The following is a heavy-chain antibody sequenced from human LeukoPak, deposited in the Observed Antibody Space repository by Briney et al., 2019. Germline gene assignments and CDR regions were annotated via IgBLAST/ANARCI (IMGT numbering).Heavy chain of an antibody. CDR2: ISYDGSNK. CDR1: GGSISSSSYY. Sequence: LSLTCTVSGGSISSSSYYWGWVRQAPGKGLEWVAVISYDGSNKYYADSVKGRFTISRDNSKNTLYLQMNSLRAEDTAVYYCARDYDFWSGYYKGALHFDYWGQGTLVTVSS. J-gene: IGHJ4*02. V-gene: IGHV3-30-3*01. D-gene: IGHD3-3*01. CDR3: ARDYDFWSGYYKGALHFDY.